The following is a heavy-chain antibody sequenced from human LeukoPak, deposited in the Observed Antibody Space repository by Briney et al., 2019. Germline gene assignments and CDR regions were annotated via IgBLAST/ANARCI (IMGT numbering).Heavy chain of an antibody. D-gene: IGHD5-18*01. Sequence: PGESLRLSCAASGFTFSNSALSWVRQAPGKGLEWVSDISGSGGSTYYADSVKGRFTISRDNSKNTLYLQMNSLRAEDTAVYYCAKRIQSAMATGYWGQGTLVTVSS. CDR3: AKRIQSAMATGY. CDR2: ISGSGGST. J-gene: IGHJ4*02. V-gene: IGHV3-23*01. CDR1: GFTFSNSA.